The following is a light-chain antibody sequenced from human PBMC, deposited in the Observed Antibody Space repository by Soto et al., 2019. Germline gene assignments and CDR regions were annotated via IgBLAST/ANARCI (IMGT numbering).Light chain of an antibody. CDR3: QHYAHNSPIT. V-gene: IGKV3-20*01. CDR2: GAS. J-gene: IGKJ5*01. Sequence: EIVLTQSPGTLAVSPGERATLSCRASQSVSSRLAWYQQRPGQAPRLLISGASSRATGIPDRFSGSGSGTDFTLTISRLEPEDFALYYCQHYAHNSPITFGQGTRLEIK. CDR1: QSVSSR.